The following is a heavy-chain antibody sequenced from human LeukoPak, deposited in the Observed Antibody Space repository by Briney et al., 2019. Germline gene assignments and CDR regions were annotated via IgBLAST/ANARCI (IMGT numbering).Heavy chain of an antibody. Sequence: SVKVSCKASGGTFSSYAISWVRQAPGQGLEWMGGIIPIFGTANYAQKFQGRVTTTADKSTSTAYMELSSLRSEDTAVYYCARGGDSDAFDIWGQGTMVTVSS. CDR3: ARGGDSDAFDI. CDR1: GGTFSSYA. J-gene: IGHJ3*02. V-gene: IGHV1-69*06. CDR2: IIPIFGTA. D-gene: IGHD2-21*02.